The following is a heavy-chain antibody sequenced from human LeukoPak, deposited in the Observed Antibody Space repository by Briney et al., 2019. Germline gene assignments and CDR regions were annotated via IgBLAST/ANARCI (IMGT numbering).Heavy chain of an antibody. CDR2: IYHSGST. J-gene: IGHJ5*02. CDR3: ARDIRWFDP. CDR1: GYSITSAFY. V-gene: IGHV4-38-2*02. Sequence: SETLSLTCAVSGYSITSAFYWGWIRQPPGKGLEWIGSIYHSGSTYYNPSLKSRVTISVDTSKNQFSLKLSSVTAADTAVYYCARDIRWFDPWGQGTLVTVSS.